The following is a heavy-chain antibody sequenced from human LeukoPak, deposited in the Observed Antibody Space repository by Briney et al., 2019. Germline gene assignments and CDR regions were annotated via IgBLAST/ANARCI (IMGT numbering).Heavy chain of an antibody. CDR3: ARGRWGIAAAGTSY. CDR1: GDSISSYY. J-gene: IGHJ4*02. D-gene: IGHD6-13*01. V-gene: IGHV4-59*01. CDR2: IYYSGST. Sequence: SETLSLTCTVSGDSISSYYWSWIRQPPGKGLEWIGYIYYSGSTNYNPSLKSRVTMSVDTSKSQFSLRLSSVTAADTAVYYCARGRWGIAAAGTSYRGQGTLVAVSS.